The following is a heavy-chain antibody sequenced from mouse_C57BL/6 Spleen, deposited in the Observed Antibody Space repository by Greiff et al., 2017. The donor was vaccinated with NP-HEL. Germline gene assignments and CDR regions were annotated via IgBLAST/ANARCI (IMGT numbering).Heavy chain of an antibody. CDR2: IDPNSGGT. Sequence: QVQLQQSGAELVKPGASVKLSCKASGYTFTSYWMHWVKQRPGRGLEWIGRIDPNSGGTKYNEKFKSKATLTVDKPSSTAYMQLSSLTSEDSAVYYCALMVTTRGYYAMDYWGQGTSVTVSS. CDR1: GYTFTSYW. CDR3: ALMVTTRGYYAMDY. V-gene: IGHV1-72*01. D-gene: IGHD2-2*01. J-gene: IGHJ4*01.